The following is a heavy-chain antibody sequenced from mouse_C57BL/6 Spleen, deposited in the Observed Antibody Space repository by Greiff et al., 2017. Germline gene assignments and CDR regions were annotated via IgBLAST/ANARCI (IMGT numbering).Heavy chain of an antibody. CDR3: ARYYDYDGDY. D-gene: IGHD2-4*01. J-gene: IGHJ2*01. V-gene: IGHV1-55*01. CDR1: GYTFTSYW. CDR2: IYPGSGST. Sequence: QVQLKQSGAELVKPGASVKMSCKASGYTFTSYWITWVKQRPGQGLEWIGDIYPGSGSTNYNEKFKSKATLTVDTSSSTAYMQLSSLTSEDSAVYYCARYYDYDGDYWGQGTTLTVSS.